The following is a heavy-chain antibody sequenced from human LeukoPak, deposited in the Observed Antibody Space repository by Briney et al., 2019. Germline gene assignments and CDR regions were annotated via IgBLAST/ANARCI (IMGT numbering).Heavy chain of an antibody. V-gene: IGHV1-69*05. Sequence: GASVKVSCKASGGAFSNYAISWVRQAPGQGLEWMGGIIPMIGTADYAQKFQGRVTMTRDTSISTAYMELSRPRSDDTAVYYCARAPIQLWPYYYYYYGMDVWGQGTTVTVSS. J-gene: IGHJ6*02. CDR2: IIPMIGTA. CDR3: ARAPIQLWPYYYYYYGMDV. D-gene: IGHD5-18*01. CDR1: GGAFSNYA.